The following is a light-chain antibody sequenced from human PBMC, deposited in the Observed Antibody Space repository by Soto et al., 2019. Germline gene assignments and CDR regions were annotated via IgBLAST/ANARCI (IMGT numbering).Light chain of an antibody. CDR2: KAS. J-gene: IGKJ1*01. CDR1: QSISDR. Sequence: DFLMTQSPSTLSASVGDRVTITCRASQSISDRLAWYQQKPGNAPKLLIYKASSLQSGVPSGFSGSGSGTEFTLTIISLQPDDFAMYYCQQYNSYRWTFGQGTKVEIK. CDR3: QQYNSYRWT. V-gene: IGKV1-5*03.